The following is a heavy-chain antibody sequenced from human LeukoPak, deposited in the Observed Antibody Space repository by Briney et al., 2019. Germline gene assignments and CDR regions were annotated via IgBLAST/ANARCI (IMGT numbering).Heavy chain of an antibody. D-gene: IGHD3-22*01. CDR2: ISYDGSNK. V-gene: IGHV3-30*03. J-gene: IGHJ3*01. Sequence: QAGGSLRLSCAASGFTFSSYGMHWVRQAPGKGLEWVAVISYDGSNKYYADSVKGRFTISRDNSKNTLYLQMNSLRAEDTAVYYCALESGYYYDSSGYWGQGTMVTVSS. CDR3: ALESGYYYDSSGY. CDR1: GFTFSSYG.